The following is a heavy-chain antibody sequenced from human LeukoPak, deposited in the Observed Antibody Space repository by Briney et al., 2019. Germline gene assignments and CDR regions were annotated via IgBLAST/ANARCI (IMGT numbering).Heavy chain of an antibody. D-gene: IGHD3-16*02. V-gene: IGHV3-9*03. CDR3: AKAGSPYVWGSYRCPHFDY. CDR1: GFTFDDYA. CDR2: ISWNSGSI. J-gene: IGHJ4*02. Sequence: GGSLRLSCAASGFTFDDYAMHWVRQAPGKGLEWVSGISWNSGSIGYADSVKGRFTISRDNAKNSLYLQMNSLRAEDMALYYCAKAGSPYVWGSYRCPHFDYGGQGTLVTVSS.